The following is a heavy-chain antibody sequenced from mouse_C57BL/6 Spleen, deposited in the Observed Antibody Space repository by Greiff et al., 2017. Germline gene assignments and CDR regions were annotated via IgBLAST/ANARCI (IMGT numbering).Heavy chain of an antibody. CDR1: GFTFSDYG. V-gene: IGHV5-17*01. J-gene: IGHJ2*01. CDR2: ISSGSSTI. CDR3: ARKLTGTKGYYFDY. D-gene: IGHD4-1*01. Sequence: EVMLVESGGGLVKPGGSLKLSCAASGFTFSDYGMHWVRQAPEKGLEWVAYISSGSSTIYYADTVKGRFTISRDNAKNTLFLQMTSLRSEDTAMYYCARKLTGTKGYYFDYWGQGTTLTVSS.